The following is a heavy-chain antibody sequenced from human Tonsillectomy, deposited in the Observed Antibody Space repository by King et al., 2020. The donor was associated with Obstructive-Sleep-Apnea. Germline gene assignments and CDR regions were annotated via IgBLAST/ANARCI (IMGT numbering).Heavy chain of an antibody. CDR3: ARDPTDQPTGYASGSFDF. J-gene: IGHJ4*02. Sequence: QLQESGPGLVKPSETLSLICAVSGGSISTTAYFWGWIRQPPGKTLEWIGSVSYSGSPLYNPSLTSRAHISLDTSKNHFSLTLSSVTATDTAVYDCARDPTDQPTGYASGSFDFWGQGTLVTVSS. CDR1: GGSISTTAYF. CDR2: VSYSGSP. V-gene: IGHV4-39*07. D-gene: IGHD6-19*01.